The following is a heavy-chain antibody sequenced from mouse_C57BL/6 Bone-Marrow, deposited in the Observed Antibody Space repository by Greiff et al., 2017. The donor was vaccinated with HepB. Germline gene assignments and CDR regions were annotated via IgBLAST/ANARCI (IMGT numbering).Heavy chain of an antibody. J-gene: IGHJ3*01. D-gene: IGHD2-4*01. CDR2: IDPSDSYT. CDR1: GYTFTSYW. V-gene: IGHV1-59*01. CDR3: ARSGAMITTRRRSGFAY. Sequence: VQLQQPGAELVRPGTSVKLSCKASGYTFTSYWMHWVKQRPGQGLEWIGVIDPSDSYTNYNQKFKGKATLTVDTSSSTAYMQLSSLTSEDSAVYYCARSGAMITTRRRSGFAYWGQGTLVTVSA.